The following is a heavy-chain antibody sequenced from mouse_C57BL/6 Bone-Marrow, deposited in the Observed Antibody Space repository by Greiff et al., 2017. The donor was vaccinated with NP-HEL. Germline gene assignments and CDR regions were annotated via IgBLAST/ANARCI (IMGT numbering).Heavy chain of an antibody. D-gene: IGHD3-2*01. CDR1: GFNIKDYY. V-gene: IGHV14-1*01. J-gene: IGHJ2*01. CDR2: IDPEDGDT. CDR3: TPRQLRPPCYFDY. Sequence: EVQLQQSGAELVRPGASVKLSCTASGFNIKDYYMHWVKQRPEQGLEWIGRIDPEDGDTEYAPKFRGKAIMTADTSSNTAYLQLSSLTSANTAVYYGTPRQLRPPCYFDYWGQGTTLTGSS.